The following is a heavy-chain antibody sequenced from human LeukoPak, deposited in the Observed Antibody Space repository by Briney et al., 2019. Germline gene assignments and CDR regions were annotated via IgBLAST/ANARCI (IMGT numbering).Heavy chain of an antibody. Sequence: PGGSLRLSCVASGFSISTFWMTWVRQAPGKGLEWVANIRGDGSRLYYVDSVQGRFTISRDNAKNSLYLQMSNLRAEDTSVYYCARAGIPRSIGWLPPLDYWGQGTLVTVSS. D-gene: IGHD3-22*01. J-gene: IGHJ4*02. CDR3: ARAGIPRSIGWLPPLDY. CDR1: GFSISTFW. V-gene: IGHV3-7*01. CDR2: IRGDGSRL.